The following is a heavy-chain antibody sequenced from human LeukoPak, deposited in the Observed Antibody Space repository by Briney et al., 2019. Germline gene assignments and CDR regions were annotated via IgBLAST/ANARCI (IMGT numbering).Heavy chain of an antibody. CDR2: VWSGGNNK. V-gene: IGHV3-33*03. D-gene: IGHD1-26*01. Sequence: GRSLRLSCAASGFIFSTYGMHWVRQAPGKGLEWVAVVWSGGNNKYYSDYVKGRFTISRDNSKNTLYLQMNSLRAEDTAVYYCAKDGQVGAIGYFDYRGQGTLVTVSS. CDR3: AKDGQVGAIGYFDY. J-gene: IGHJ4*02. CDR1: GFIFSTYG.